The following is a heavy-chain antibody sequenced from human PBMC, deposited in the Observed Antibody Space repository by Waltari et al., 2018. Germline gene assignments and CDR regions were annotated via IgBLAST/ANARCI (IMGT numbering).Heavy chain of an antibody. V-gene: IGHV1-18*01. CDR3: ARKVDYDFWSGYPYYYYYGMDV. J-gene: IGHJ6*02. CDR1: GYTFTSYG. Sequence: QVQLVQSGAEVKKPGASVKVSCKASGYTFTSYGISWVRQAPGQGLEWMGWISAYNGNTNYAQKLQGRGTMTTDTSTSTAYMELRSLRSDDTAVYYCARKVDYDFWSGYPYYYYYGMDVWGQGTTVTVSS. D-gene: IGHD3-3*01. CDR2: ISAYNGNT.